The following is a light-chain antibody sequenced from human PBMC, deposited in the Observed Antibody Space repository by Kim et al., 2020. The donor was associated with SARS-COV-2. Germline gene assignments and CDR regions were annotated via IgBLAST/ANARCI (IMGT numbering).Light chain of an antibody. V-gene: IGKV3-11*01. CDR3: QQRGDWPYT. Sequence: SLSPGERATLSCRASQSISNYLAWYQQKPGQAPRLLIYDASKRATGISARFSGSGSGTGFTLTITSLAPEDFAVYYCQQRGDWPYTFGQGTKLEIK. J-gene: IGKJ2*01. CDR1: QSISNY. CDR2: DAS.